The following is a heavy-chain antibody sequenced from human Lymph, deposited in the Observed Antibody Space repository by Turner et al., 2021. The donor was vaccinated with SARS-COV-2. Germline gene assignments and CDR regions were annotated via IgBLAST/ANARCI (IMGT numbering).Heavy chain of an antibody. D-gene: IGHD3-3*01. Sequence: QVQLVESGGGVVQPGRSLRLSCAASGFTFSNYGMHWVRQAPGKGLEWGAVISYDGSNKNYAGSVKGRFTISRDNSKNTLNLQMNSLRAEDTAVYYCAKDSRFLEWLLFGEFDYWGQGTLVTVSS. V-gene: IGHV3-30*18. CDR1: GFTFSNYG. CDR2: ISYDGSNK. CDR3: AKDSRFLEWLLFGEFDY. J-gene: IGHJ4*02.